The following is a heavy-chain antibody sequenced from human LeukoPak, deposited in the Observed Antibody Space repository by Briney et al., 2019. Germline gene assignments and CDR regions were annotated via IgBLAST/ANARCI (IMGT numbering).Heavy chain of an antibody. J-gene: IGHJ5*02. CDR3: ARDPDSSSSGGWFDP. V-gene: IGHV1-69*04. D-gene: IGHD6-6*01. CDR2: IIPILGIA. Sequence: SSVKVSCKASGGTFSSYAISWVRQAPGQGLEWMGRIIPILGIANYAQKFQGRVTITADQYTSTASMELSSLRSEDTAVYYCARDPDSSSSGGWFDPWGQGTLVTVSS. CDR1: GGTFSSYA.